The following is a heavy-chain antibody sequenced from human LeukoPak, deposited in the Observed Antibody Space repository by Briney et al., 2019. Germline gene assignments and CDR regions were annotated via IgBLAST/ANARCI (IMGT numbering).Heavy chain of an antibody. CDR2: INHSGGT. V-gene: IGHV4-34*01. CDR3: ATLDYYTSGKSFDY. CDR1: GGSFSGHY. Sequence: SETLSLTCGIYGGSFSGHYWTWIRQFPGKGLEWIGEINHSGGTNYNPSLESRVTISVDTSEEQFSLKLSSVNAADTAVYYCATLDYYTSGKSFDYWGQGTLVTVSS. J-gene: IGHJ4*02. D-gene: IGHD3-10*01.